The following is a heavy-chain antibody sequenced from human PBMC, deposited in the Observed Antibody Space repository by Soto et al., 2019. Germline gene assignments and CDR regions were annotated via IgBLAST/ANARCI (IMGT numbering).Heavy chain of an antibody. CDR3: ARRLFGSGWTLDS. J-gene: IGHJ4*02. D-gene: IGHD6-19*01. Sequence: TLSLTCDVSGASITTYYRSWIRQAPGKGLEWIGNVYHTGTTDYNSSLKSRVTISVDTSKDQFSLNMNSVTAADTAVYYCARRLFGSGWTLDSWGQGALVTVSS. CDR1: GASITTYY. V-gene: IGHV4-59*01. CDR2: VYHTGTT.